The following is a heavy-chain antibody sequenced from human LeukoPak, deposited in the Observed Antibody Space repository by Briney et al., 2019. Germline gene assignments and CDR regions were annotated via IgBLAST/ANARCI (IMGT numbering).Heavy chain of an antibody. Sequence: PGGSLRLSCAASGFTLSSYGMHWVRQAPGKGLEWVAVISYDGSNKYYADSVKGRFTISRDNSKNTLYLQMNSLRAEDTAVYYCAKGGGSWGIAFDIWGQGTMVTVSS. CDR2: ISYDGSNK. D-gene: IGHD2-15*01. CDR1: GFTLSSYG. CDR3: AKGGGSWGIAFDI. V-gene: IGHV3-30*18. J-gene: IGHJ3*02.